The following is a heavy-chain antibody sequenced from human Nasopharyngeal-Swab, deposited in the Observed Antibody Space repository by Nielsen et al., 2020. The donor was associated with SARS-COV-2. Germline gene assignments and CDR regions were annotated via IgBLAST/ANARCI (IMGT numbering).Heavy chain of an antibody. CDR1: GYTLTELS. CDR2: FTPEDGET. Sequence: ASVQVSCKVSGYTLTELSIHWVRQAPGKGLEWRGGFTPEDGETNYAQKFTGRVTMTADTSTDTAYMERSRLRYEDTAVYYFATDIPVRRSEWVRLQAPYYYYCMDVWGQGTTFTVSS. CDR3: ATDIPVRRSEWVRLQAPYYYYCMDV. V-gene: IGHV1-24*01. D-gene: IGHD1-26*01. J-gene: IGHJ6*02.